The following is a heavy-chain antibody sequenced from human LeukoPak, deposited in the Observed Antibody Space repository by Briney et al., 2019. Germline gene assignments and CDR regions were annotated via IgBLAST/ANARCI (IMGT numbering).Heavy chain of an antibody. V-gene: IGHV1-8*03. CDR1: GYTFTSYD. CDR3: ARGHYDFWSGYPYNWFDP. D-gene: IGHD3-3*01. J-gene: IGHJ5*02. CDR2: MNPNSGNT. Sequence: ASVKVSCKASGYTFTSYDINWVRQATGQGLEWMGWMNPNSGNTGYAQKFQGRVTITRNTSISTAYMELSSLRSEDTAVYYCARGHYDFWSGYPYNWFDPWGQGTLVTVSS.